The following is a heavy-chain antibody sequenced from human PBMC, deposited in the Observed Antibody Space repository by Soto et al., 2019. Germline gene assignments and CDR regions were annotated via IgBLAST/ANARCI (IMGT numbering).Heavy chain of an antibody. J-gene: IGHJ2*01. D-gene: IGHD4-17*01. Sequence: QVQLVQSGAEVKKPGASVEVSCKASGYTFTTYYIHWVRHAPGQGLGWMGVINPGGVSTKYAQKFPDRGTMTSATSTSTVSMDLSSLRSEDTAVYFCARGGNGDNVGYWYFDLWGRGTLVTVSP. CDR3: ARGGNGDNVGYWYFDL. CDR1: GYTFTTYY. V-gene: IGHV1-46*01. CDR2: INPGGVST.